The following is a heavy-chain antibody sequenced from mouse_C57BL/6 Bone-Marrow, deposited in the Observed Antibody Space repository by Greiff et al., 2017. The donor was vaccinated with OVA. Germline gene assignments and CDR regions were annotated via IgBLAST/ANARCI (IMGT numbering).Heavy chain of an antibody. Sequence: EVKLVESGEGLVKPGGSLKLSCAASGFTFSDYAMSWVRQTPEKRLEWVAYISSGGDYIYYADTVKGRFTISRDNARNTLYLQLSSLQSEDTAMYYCARLYDYDGCWYFEVWGTGTTVTVSS. CDR3: ARLYDYDGCWYFEV. CDR2: ISSGGDYI. CDR1: GFTFSDYA. J-gene: IGHJ1*03. D-gene: IGHD2-4*01. V-gene: IGHV5S21*01.